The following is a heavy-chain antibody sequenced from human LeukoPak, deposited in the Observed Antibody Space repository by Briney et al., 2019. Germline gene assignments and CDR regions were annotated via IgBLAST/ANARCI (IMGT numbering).Heavy chain of an antibody. Sequence: PSETLSLTCTVSGGSISSYYWSWIRQPAGKGLEWIGSIYYSGSTYYNPSLKSRVTISVDTSKNQFSLKLSSVTAADTAVYYCARSSIAASDAFDIWGQGTMVTVSS. D-gene: IGHD6-6*01. CDR3: ARSSIAASDAFDI. V-gene: IGHV4-4*07. J-gene: IGHJ3*02. CDR2: IYYSGST. CDR1: GGSISSYY.